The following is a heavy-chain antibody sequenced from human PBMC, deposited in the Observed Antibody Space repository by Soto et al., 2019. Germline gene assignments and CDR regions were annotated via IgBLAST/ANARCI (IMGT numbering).Heavy chain of an antibody. CDR3: ARGGYSSGWYSTDAFDI. D-gene: IGHD6-19*01. CDR2: INPNSGGT. V-gene: IGHV1-2*02. J-gene: IGHJ3*02. Sequence: ASVKVSCKASGYTFTGYYMHWVRQVPGQGLEWMGWINPNSGGTNYAQKFPGRVTMTRDTSISTAYMELSRLRSDDTAVYYCARGGYSSGWYSTDAFDIWGQGTMVTVSS. CDR1: GYTFTGYY.